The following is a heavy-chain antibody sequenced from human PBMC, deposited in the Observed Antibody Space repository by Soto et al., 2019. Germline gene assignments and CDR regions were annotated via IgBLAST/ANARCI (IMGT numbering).Heavy chain of an antibody. D-gene: IGHD1-26*01. Sequence: PGGSLRLSYAASGFTFSSYSMNWVRQAPGKGLEWVSYISSSSSTIYYADSVKGRFTISRDNAKNSLYLQMNSLRDEDTAVYYCARGGANSGGLTMDVWGQGTTVTVSS. V-gene: IGHV3-48*02. CDR1: GFTFSSYS. CDR2: ISSSSSTI. CDR3: ARGGANSGGLTMDV. J-gene: IGHJ6*02.